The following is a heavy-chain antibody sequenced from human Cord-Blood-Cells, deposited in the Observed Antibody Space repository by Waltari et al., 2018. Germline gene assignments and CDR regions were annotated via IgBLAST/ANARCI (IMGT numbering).Heavy chain of an antibody. D-gene: IGHD7-27*01. Sequence: QVQLVQSGAEVKKPGASVKVSCKASGYTFTGYYMHWVRQAPGQGLEWMGGINPSGGGTNYARKCQGRVTRTRDTAISTAYMGLSRLRSDDTAVYYCARPLELGTEGDYWGQGTLVTVSS. J-gene: IGHJ4*02. CDR3: ARPLELGTEGDY. CDR1: GYTFTGYY. CDR2: INPSGGGT. V-gene: IGHV1-2*02.